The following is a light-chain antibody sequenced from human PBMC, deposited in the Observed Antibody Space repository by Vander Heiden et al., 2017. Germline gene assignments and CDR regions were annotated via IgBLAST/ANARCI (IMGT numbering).Light chain of an antibody. CDR1: QSISSY. CDR2: AAS. J-gene: IGKJ1*01. Sequence: DLLITHPPSSPSAAGGDRVTITCRASQSISSYLNWYQQKPGKAPKLLIYAASSLQSGVPSRFSGSGSGTDFTLTISRLQPEDFATYYCQQSYSTPRTFGQGTKVEIK. V-gene: IGKV1-39*01. CDR3: QQSYSTPRT.